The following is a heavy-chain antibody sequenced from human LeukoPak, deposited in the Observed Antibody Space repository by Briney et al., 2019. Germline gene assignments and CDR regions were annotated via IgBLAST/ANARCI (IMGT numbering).Heavy chain of an antibody. D-gene: IGHD5-24*01. CDR1: GFTFSSYA. Sequence: PGGSLRLSCAASGFTFSSYAMHWVRQAPGKGLEWVAVISYDGSNKYYADSVKGRFTISRDNSKNTLYLQMNSLRAEDTAVYYCAGRPEMATTTDYGMDVWGQGTTVTVSS. CDR3: AGRPEMATTTDYGMDV. V-gene: IGHV3-30*14. CDR2: ISYDGSNK. J-gene: IGHJ6*02.